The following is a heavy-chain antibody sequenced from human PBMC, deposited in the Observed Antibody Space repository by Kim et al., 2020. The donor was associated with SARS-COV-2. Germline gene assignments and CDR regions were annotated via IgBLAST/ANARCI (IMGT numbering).Heavy chain of an antibody. CDR3: ASFIIAVAPGTTNDY. V-gene: IGHV1-2*02. Sequence: ASVKVSCKASGYTFTGYYMHWVRQAPGQGLEWMGWINPNSGGTNYAQKFQGRVTMTRDTSISTAYMELSRLRSDDTAVYYCASFIIAVAPGTTNDYWGQGTLVTVSS. D-gene: IGHD6-19*01. CDR1: GYTFTGYY. CDR2: INPNSGGT. J-gene: IGHJ4*02.